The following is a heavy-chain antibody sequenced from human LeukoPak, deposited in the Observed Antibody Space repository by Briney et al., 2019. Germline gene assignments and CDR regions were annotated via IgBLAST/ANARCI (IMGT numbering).Heavy chain of an antibody. CDR3: ATSGHYYDTSGYHNPRFDH. CDR1: GYTFTGYF. CDR2: INPYRGDT. V-gene: IGHV1-2*02. J-gene: IGHJ4*02. Sequence: HGASVKVSCKASGYTFTGYFMHWVRQAPGRGLEWMGWINPYRGDTNFAQKFQGRLTMTRDTSTSTAYMELSRLRSDDTAVYYCATSGHYYDTSGYHNPRFDHWGQGTLVTVSS. D-gene: IGHD3-22*01.